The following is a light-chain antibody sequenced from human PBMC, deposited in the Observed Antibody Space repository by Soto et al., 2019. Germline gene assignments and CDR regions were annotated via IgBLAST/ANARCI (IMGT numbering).Light chain of an antibody. Sequence: QSVLTQPASVSGSPGQSITISCTGTSSDVGSYNLVSWYQQHPGKAPKLMIYEGSKRPSGVSNRFSGSKSGNTASLTISGLQAADEADYYCCSYAGSSTLFVFGTGTKLTVL. V-gene: IGLV2-23*01. CDR2: EGS. J-gene: IGLJ1*01. CDR1: SSDVGSYNL. CDR3: CSYAGSSTLFV.